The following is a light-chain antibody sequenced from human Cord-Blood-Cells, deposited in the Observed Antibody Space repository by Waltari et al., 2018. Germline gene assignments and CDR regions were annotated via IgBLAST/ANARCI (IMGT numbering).Light chain of an antibody. J-gene: IGLJ3*02. CDR3: QSADSSGTYGV. Sequence: SYELTQPPSVSVSPGQTARITCSGDALPKQYAYWYQQKPGQAPVLVIYKESERRSGIPERFSGSRSGKTCTLTISGVQAEDEADYYCQSADSSGTYGVFGGGTKLTVL. CDR2: KES. CDR1: ALPKQY. V-gene: IGLV3-25*03.